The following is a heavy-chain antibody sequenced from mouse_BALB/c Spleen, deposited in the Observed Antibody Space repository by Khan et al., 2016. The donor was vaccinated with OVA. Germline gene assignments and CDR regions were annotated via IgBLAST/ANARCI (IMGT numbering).Heavy chain of an antibody. V-gene: IGHV1-20*02. CDR1: GYSFTGYF. CDR2: INPHIGET. Sequence: VQLQHSGPELVKPGASVKISCKASGYSFTGYFMNWVMQSHGKSLEWIGRINPHIGETFYNQKFKGKATLTVDESSSTAHMELRSLASEDSAVYYCARKNGSDFDYWGQGTTLTVSS. D-gene: IGHD1-1*01. CDR3: ARKNGSDFDY. J-gene: IGHJ2*01.